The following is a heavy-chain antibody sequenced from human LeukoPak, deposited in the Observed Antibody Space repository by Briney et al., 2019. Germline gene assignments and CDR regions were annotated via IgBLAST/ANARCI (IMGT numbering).Heavy chain of an antibody. V-gene: IGHV3-11*04. J-gene: IGHJ3*02. CDR3: ARGGSSGYHYNAFDI. Sequence: GGSLRLSCAASGFTFSDYYMRWIRQAPGKGLEWVSYISFSGTNMLYADSVKGRFTISRDNSRTSLYLQISSLRAEDTAVYYCARGGSSGYHYNAFDIWGLGTMVTVSS. D-gene: IGHD3-22*01. CDR2: ISFSGTNM. CDR1: GFTFSDYY.